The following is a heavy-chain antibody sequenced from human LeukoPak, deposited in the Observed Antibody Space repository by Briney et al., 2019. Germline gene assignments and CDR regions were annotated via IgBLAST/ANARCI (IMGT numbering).Heavy chain of an antibody. CDR2: ISAYNGNT. J-gene: IGHJ6*04. CDR3: ARDEAFYYGSESLRNGMDV. CDR1: GYTFTSYG. V-gene: IGHV1-18*04. Sequence: GASVKVSCKASGYTFTSYGISWVRQAPGQGHEWMGWISAYNGNTNYAQKLQGRVTMTTDTSTSTAYMELRSLRSDDTAVYYCARDEAFYYGSESLRNGMDVWGKGTTVTVSS. D-gene: IGHD3-10*01.